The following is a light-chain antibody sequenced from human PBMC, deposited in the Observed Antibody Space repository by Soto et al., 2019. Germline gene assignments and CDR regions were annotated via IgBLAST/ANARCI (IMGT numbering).Light chain of an antibody. J-gene: IGLJ2*01. CDR1: SSNIGAGYD. Sequence: QSVLTQPPSVSGAPGQTVTISCTGSSSNIGAGYDVHWYQQLPGTAPKLLIYGNSNRPSGVPDRFSGSKSGTSASLAITGLQAEDEADYYCQSYDSSLHVVFGGGTKLTVL. CDR2: GNS. V-gene: IGLV1-40*01. CDR3: QSYDSSLHVV.